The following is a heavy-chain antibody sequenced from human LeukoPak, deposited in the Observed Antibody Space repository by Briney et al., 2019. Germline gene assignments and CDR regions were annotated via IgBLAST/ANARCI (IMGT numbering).Heavy chain of an antibody. V-gene: IGHV4-34*01. CDR2: INHSGST. CDR3: ARGPVVTAIWMVRNAFDI. Sequence: SETLSLTCAVYGGSFSGYYWSWIRQPPGKGLEWIGEINHSGSTNYNPSLKSRVTISVDTSKNQFSLKLSSVTAADTAVYYCARGPVVTAIWMVRNAFDIWGQGTMVTVSS. D-gene: IGHD2-21*02. CDR1: GGSFSGYY. J-gene: IGHJ3*02.